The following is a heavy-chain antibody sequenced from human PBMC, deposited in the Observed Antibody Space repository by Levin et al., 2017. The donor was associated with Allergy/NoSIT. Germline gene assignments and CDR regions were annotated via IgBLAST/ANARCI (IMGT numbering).Heavy chain of an antibody. Sequence: SETLSLTCTVSGGSISSYYWSWIRQPPGKGLEWIGYIYYSGSTNYNPSLKSRVTISVDTSKNQFSLKLSSVTAADTAVYYCARVWMGSGYTFDYWGQGTLVTVSS. D-gene: IGHD3-22*01. CDR3: ARVWMGSGYTFDY. V-gene: IGHV4-59*01. J-gene: IGHJ4*02. CDR2: IYYSGST. CDR1: GGSISSYY.